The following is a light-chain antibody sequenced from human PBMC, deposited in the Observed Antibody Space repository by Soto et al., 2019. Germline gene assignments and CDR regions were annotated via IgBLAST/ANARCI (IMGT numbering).Light chain of an antibody. CDR1: SGDGGDYDY. Sequence: QSALTQPRSVSGSPGQSVTISCTGTSGDGGDYDYVSWYQQHPGKAPKLLVYDVSKRPSGVPDRFSGSRSGNTASLTISGAQAEDEGDYYCFPYAVTFARLGVFRTGTKLTVL. CDR3: FPYAVTFARLGV. J-gene: IGLJ1*01. V-gene: IGLV2-11*01. CDR2: DVS.